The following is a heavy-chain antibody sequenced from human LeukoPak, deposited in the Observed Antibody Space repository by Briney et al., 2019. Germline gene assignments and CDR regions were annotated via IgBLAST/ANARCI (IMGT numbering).Heavy chain of an antibody. Sequence: SETLPLTCTVSGGSISSYYWSWIRQPPGKGLEWIGYMYYSGTINYNPSLKSRVTISVDTSKNQFSLKLSSVTAADTAMYYCARAWATDYFDYWGQGTPVTVSS. CDR2: MYYSGTI. CDR3: ARAWATDYFDY. J-gene: IGHJ4*02. V-gene: IGHV4-59*01. CDR1: GGSISSYY.